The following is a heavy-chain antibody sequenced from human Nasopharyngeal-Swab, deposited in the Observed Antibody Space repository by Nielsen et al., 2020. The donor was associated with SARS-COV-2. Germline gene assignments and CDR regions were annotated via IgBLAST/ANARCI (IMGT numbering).Heavy chain of an antibody. D-gene: IGHD1-26*01. CDR1: GFTFGDHA. J-gene: IGHJ3*02. CDR3: ARSVGSFYGQGAFDI. V-gene: IGHV3-49*04. Sequence: GESLKISCTTSGFTFGDHAMSWVRQAPGKGLEWVGFIRSKTYGGAPEYAASVTGRFTISRDGAESIAYLQMNSLETEDTGVYYCARSVGSFYGQGAFDIWGQGTMVTVSS. CDR2: IRSKTYGGAP.